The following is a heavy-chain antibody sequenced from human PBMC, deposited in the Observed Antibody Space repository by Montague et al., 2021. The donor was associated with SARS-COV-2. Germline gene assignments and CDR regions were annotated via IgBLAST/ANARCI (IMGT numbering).Heavy chain of an antibody. D-gene: IGHD6-19*01. CDR3: ARCSGWMGNAIDI. CDR2: IYYSGST. Sequence: SETLSLTCTVSGGSISSYYWSWIRQTPGKGLEWIGYIYYSGSTNXXPSLKSRVTISVDTSKNQFSLKLSSVTAADTAVYYCARCSGWMGNAIDIWGQGTMVTVSS. J-gene: IGHJ3*02. V-gene: IGHV4-59*01. CDR1: GGSISSYY.